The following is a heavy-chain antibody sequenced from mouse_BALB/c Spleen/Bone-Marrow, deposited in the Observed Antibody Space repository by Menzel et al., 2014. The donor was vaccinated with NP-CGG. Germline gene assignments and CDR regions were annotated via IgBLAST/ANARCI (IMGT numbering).Heavy chain of an antibody. V-gene: IGHV1-7*01. CDR2: INPTSGYT. D-gene: IGHD2-1*01. CDR1: GYTFTSYW. J-gene: IGHJ3*01. CDR3: TTGGNDWFAY. Sequence: QVQLQQSGPELAKPGASVKMSCRASGYTFTSYWMNWVKQRPAQGLEWIGYINPTSGYTEYNQKFKDKATLTTDKSSSTAYMQLSSLTSEDSAVYYCTTGGNDWFAYWGQGTLVTVSA.